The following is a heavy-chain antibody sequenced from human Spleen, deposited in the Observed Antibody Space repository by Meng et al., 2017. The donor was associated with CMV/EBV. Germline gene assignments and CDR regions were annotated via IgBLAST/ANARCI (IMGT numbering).Heavy chain of an antibody. J-gene: IGHJ4*02. CDR1: GYTFSGYY. D-gene: IGHD3-22*01. Sequence: ASVKVSCKASGYTFSGYYIHWVRQAPGQGLEWMGRINPDSGGTDFAQNFHGRVTMSRDTSISTAYMELSRLRSDDTAVYYCARGPYYEPTYWGQGTLVTVSS. V-gene: IGHV1-2*02. CDR2: INPDSGGT. CDR3: ARGPYYEPTY.